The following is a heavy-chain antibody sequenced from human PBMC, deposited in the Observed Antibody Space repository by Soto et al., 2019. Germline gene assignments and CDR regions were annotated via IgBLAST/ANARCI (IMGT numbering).Heavy chain of an antibody. D-gene: IGHD3-10*01. V-gene: IGHV1-24*01. CDR2: FDPEDGET. J-gene: IGHJ5*02. Sequence: ASVKVSCKVSGYTLTELSMHWVRQAPGKGLEWMGGFDPEDGETIYAQKFQGRVTMTEDTSTDTAYMELSSLRSEDTAVYYCATGREIRKWFENWFDPWGQGTLVTVSS. CDR3: ATGREIRKWFENWFDP. CDR1: GYTLTELS.